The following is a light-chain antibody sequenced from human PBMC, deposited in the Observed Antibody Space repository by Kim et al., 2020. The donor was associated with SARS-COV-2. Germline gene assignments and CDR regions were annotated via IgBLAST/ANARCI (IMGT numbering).Light chain of an antibody. CDR2: GAS. V-gene: IGKV3-20*01. Sequence: PGERATLSCRASQSLSSTYIAWFQQRPGQAPRLLIFGASGRATGIPDRFSGSGSGTDFTLSISRLEPEDFAVYYCQQYGSAPRTFGQGTKVDIK. CDR1: QSLSSTY. CDR3: QQYGSAPRT. J-gene: IGKJ1*01.